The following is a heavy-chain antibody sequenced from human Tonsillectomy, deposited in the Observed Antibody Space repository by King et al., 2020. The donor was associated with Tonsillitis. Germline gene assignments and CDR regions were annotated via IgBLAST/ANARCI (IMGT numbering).Heavy chain of an antibody. CDR2: IYYSGST. J-gene: IGHJ4*02. CDR3: ARGVPPHTLSTFDY. Sequence: MQLQESGPGLVKPSQTLSLTCAVSGGSISSGGYSWSWIRQPPGKGLEWIGYIYYSGSTYYNPSLKSRVTISVDTSKNQFSLKLSSLTAADTAVYYCARGVPPHTLSTFDYWGQGTLVTVSS. V-gene: IGHV4-30-4*07. D-gene: IGHD1-1*01. CDR1: GGSISSGGYS.